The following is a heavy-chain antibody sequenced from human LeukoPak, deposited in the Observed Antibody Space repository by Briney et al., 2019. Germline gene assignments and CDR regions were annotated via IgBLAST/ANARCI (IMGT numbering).Heavy chain of an antibody. CDR2: ISYDGSNK. CDR1: GFTFSSYA. V-gene: IGHV3-30-3*01. J-gene: IGHJ4*02. D-gene: IGHD3-16*02. CDR3: ASIDPDY. Sequence: GGSLRLSCAASGFTFSSYAMHWVRQAPGKGLEWVAVISYDGSNKYYADSVKGRFTISRDNSKNTLYLQMNSLRAEDTAVYYCASIDPDYWGQGTLVTVSS.